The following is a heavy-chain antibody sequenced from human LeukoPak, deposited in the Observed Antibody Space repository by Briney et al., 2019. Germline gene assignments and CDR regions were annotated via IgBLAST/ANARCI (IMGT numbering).Heavy chain of an antibody. V-gene: IGHV3-53*01. D-gene: IGHD5-12*01. J-gene: IGHJ4*02. CDR2: IYSGGST. Sequence: PGGSLRLSCAASGFTVSSNYMSWVRQAPGKGLEWVSVIYSGGSTYYADSVKGRFTISRDNSKSTLYIQMNSLRAEDTAVYYCARVGLYSGYDNIRLDFDYWGQGTLVTVSS. CDR1: GFTVSSNY. CDR3: ARVGLYSGYDNIRLDFDY.